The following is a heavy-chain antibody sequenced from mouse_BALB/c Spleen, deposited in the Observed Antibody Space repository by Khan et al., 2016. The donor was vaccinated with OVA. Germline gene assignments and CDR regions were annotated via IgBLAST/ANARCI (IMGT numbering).Heavy chain of an antibody. V-gene: IGHV1S137*01. CDR3: TRPAYDGYYDY. Sequence: QVQLQQSGPELVRPGVSVKISCKGSGYTFTDYSMHWVKQSHAKSLEWIGLISTYSGNTNYRQKFKGKATMTVDKSSSTAYMELVRLTSEDSAMXYCTRPAYDGYYDYWGQGTTLTVSS. J-gene: IGHJ2*01. CDR2: ISTYSGNT. CDR1: GYTFTDYS. D-gene: IGHD2-3*01.